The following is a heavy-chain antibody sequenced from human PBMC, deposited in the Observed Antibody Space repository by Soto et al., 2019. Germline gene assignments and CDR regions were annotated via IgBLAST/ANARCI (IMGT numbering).Heavy chain of an antibody. V-gene: IGHV3-23*01. Sequence: EVQLLESGGGLVQPGGSLRLSCAASGFTFSSYAMSWVRQAPGKGLEWVSAISGSGGSTYYADSVKGRFTISRDNSKTTLYMQMNSLRAEDTAVYYCAKGGVDYGDYVPLDYWGQGTLVTVSS. CDR1: GFTFSSYA. CDR3: AKGGVDYGDYVPLDY. D-gene: IGHD4-17*01. J-gene: IGHJ4*02. CDR2: ISGSGGST.